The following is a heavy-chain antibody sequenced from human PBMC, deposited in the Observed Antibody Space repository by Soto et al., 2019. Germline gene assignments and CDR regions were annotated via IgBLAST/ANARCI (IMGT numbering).Heavy chain of an antibody. J-gene: IGHJ4*02. CDR1: GGSISSSSYY. Sequence: SETLSLTCTFSGGSISSSSYYWGWIRQPPGKGLEWIGSIYYSGSTYYNPSLKSRVTISVDTSKNQFSLKLSSVTAADTAVYYCARRGSGSYSDYWGQGTLVTSPQ. V-gene: IGHV4-39*01. CDR3: ARRGSGSYSDY. D-gene: IGHD3-10*01. CDR2: IYYSGST.